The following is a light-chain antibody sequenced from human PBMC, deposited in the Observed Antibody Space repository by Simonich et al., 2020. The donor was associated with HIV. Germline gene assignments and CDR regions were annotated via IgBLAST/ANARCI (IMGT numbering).Light chain of an antibody. V-gene: IGLV2-14*01. J-gene: IGLJ3*02. CDR2: DVI. CDR1: SSDVGGYNY. CDR3: SSYTSSSTLM. Sequence: QSALTQPASVSGSPGQSITISCTGTSSDVGGYNYVSWYQQHPGKAPKFMIYDVIKWPSGVSNRFSASKSGNTASLTISGLQAEDEADYYCSSYTSSSTLMFGGGTKLTVL.